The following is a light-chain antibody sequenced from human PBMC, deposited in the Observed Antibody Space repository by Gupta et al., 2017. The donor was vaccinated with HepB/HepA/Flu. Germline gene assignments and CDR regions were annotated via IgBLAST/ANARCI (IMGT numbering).Light chain of an antibody. CDR1: QSVSSSY. V-gene: IGKV3-20*01. CDR3: QQYGSSTG. Sequence: IVLPQSPGTMSLSQGERATRSCRASQSVSSSYLAWYQQKPGQAPRLLIYGAYSRATGIPDRFSGSGSGTDFTLTISRLEPEDFAVYYCQQYGSSTGFGQGTKVEIK. CDR2: GAY. J-gene: IGKJ1*01.